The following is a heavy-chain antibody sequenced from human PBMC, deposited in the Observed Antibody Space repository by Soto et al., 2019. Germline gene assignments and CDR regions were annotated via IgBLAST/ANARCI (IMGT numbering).Heavy chain of an antibody. CDR3: ARDKGYCSDTSCPDFDY. Sequence: QVQLVQSEAEVKKPGSSVKVSCKASGGTLSSYTFSWVRQAPGQGLEWMVRVIPNLGVTNYAKKFQGRFTIVVDTSTSTAYMELNSLRYEDSAVYYCARDKGYCSDTSCPDFDYWGKGTLVTVSS. D-gene: IGHD2-15*01. CDR2: VIPNLGVT. J-gene: IGHJ4*02. CDR1: GGTLSSYT. V-gene: IGHV1-69*08.